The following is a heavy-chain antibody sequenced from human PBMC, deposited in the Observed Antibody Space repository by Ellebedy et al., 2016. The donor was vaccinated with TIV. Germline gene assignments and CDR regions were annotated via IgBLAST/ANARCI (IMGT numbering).Heavy chain of an antibody. J-gene: IGHJ4*02. V-gene: IGHV1-58*01. CDR2: IVVGSGNT. CDR3: ARVGAGGTRPDY. D-gene: IGHD1-26*01. CDR1: GFTFTSSA. Sequence: ASVKVSCKASGFTFTSSAVQWVRQARGQRLEWIGWIVVGSGNTNYAQKFQERVTITRDMSTSTAYMELSSLRSEDTAVYYCARVGAGGTRPDYWGQGTLVTVSS.